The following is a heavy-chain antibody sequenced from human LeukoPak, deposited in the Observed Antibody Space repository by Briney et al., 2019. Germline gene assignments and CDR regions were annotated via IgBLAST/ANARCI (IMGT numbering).Heavy chain of an antibody. CDR1: GGSISSYY. D-gene: IGHD3-3*01. J-gene: IGHJ6*02. V-gene: IGHV4-59*12. Sequence: SETLSLTCTVSGGSISSYYWSWIRQPPGKGLEWIGYIYYSGSTNYNPSLKSRVTISVDTSKNQFSLKLSSVTAADTAVYYCARGRLRFLEWSSPGMDVWGQGTTVTVSS. CDR2: IYYSGST. CDR3: ARGRLRFLEWSSPGMDV.